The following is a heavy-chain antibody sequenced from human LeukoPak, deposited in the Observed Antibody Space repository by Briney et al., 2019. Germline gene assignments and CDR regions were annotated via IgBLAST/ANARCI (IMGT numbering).Heavy chain of an antibody. J-gene: IGHJ4*02. CDR1: GFTFSSNW. D-gene: IGHD1-14*01. Sequence: GGSLRLSCAASGFTFSSNWMAWVRQTPGKGLEWVANINQDGCKKYCVDSVKGRFTISRDNAKNSVYLQMDSLRVEDTAVYYCARARDSTGRADYWDQGTLVTVTS. CDR2: INQDGCKK. CDR3: ARARDSTGRADY. V-gene: IGHV3-7*01.